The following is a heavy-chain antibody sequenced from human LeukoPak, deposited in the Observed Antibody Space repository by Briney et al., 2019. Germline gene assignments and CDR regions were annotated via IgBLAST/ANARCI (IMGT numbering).Heavy chain of an antibody. D-gene: IGHD6-19*01. CDR3: AAQQWLVGNFDY. V-gene: IGHV4-59*01. CDR2: IYYSGST. Sequence: KPSETLSLTCTVSGGSISSYYWSWIRQPPGKGLEWIGYIYYSGSTNYNPSLKSRVTISVDTSKNQFSLKLSSVTAADTAVYYCAAQQWLVGNFDYWGQGTLVTVSS. J-gene: IGHJ4*02. CDR1: GGSISSYY.